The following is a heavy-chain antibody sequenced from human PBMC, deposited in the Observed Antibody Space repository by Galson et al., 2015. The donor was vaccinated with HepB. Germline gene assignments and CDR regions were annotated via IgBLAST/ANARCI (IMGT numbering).Heavy chain of an antibody. CDR2: INPNSGGT. CDR1: GYTFTGYY. J-gene: IGHJ6*02. V-gene: IGHV1-2*04. Sequence: SVKVSCKASGYTFTGYYMHWVRQAPGQGLGWMGWINPNSGGTNYAQKFQGWVTMTRDTSISTAYMELSRLRSDDTAVYYCARGLLAAAGDLYYYGMDVWGQGTTVTVSS. CDR3: ARGLLAAAGDLYYYGMDV. D-gene: IGHD6-13*01.